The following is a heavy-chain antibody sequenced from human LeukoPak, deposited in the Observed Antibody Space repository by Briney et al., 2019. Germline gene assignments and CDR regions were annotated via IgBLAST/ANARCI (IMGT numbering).Heavy chain of an antibody. CDR3: ARVPSRSGWSFDDY. Sequence: ASVKVSCKASGYTFTSYDINWVRQATGQGLEWMGWMNPNSDNTGYAQKFQGRVTMTRNTSIGTAYMELSSLRSEDTAVYYCARVPSRSGWSFDDYWGQGTLVTVSS. J-gene: IGHJ4*02. CDR1: GYTFTSYD. V-gene: IGHV1-8*01. D-gene: IGHD6-19*01. CDR2: MNPNSDNT.